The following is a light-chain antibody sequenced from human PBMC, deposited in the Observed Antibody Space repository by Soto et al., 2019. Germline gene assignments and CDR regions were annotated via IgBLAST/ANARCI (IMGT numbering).Light chain of an antibody. CDR2: DTV. CDR1: TGTVTSGHY. CDR3: LFSYHGPYV. V-gene: IGLV7-46*01. Sequence: QAVVTQEPSLSVSPGETVTLTCGSSTGTVTSGHYPYWFQQKPGQAPRTLIYDTVKKHSWTPARFSGSFLGGKAALALSGAQPEDEADFYGLFSYHGPYVFGPRTKVTVL. J-gene: IGLJ1*01.